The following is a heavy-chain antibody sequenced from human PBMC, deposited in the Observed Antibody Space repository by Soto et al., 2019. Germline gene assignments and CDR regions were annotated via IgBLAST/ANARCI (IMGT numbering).Heavy chain of an antibody. V-gene: IGHV1-69*13. CDR3: AKDVGFQQHLFVFDL. CDR1: GGTFTDYA. CDR2: IIPMFRSS. D-gene: IGHD3-10*02. Sequence: ASVKVSCKASGGTFTDYAFSWVRQAPGQGLEWMGGIIPMFRSSNFAQKFQDRLTIFADASAGTAYMEQSSLRSDDTAIYYCAKDVGFQQHLFVFDLWGQGTLVTVSS. J-gene: IGHJ4*02.